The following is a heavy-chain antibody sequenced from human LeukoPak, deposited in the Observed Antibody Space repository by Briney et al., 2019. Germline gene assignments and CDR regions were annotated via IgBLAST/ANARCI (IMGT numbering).Heavy chain of an antibody. Sequence: PGGSLRLSCAASGFTFSSYWMSWVRQAPGKGLEWVSAISGSGGSTYYADSVKGRFTISRDNSKNTLYLQMNSLRAEDTAVYYCASLGDGYNYAPFDYWGQGTLVTVSS. CDR1: GFTFSSYW. J-gene: IGHJ4*02. V-gene: IGHV3-23*01. CDR2: ISGSGGST. CDR3: ASLGDGYNYAPFDY. D-gene: IGHD5-24*01.